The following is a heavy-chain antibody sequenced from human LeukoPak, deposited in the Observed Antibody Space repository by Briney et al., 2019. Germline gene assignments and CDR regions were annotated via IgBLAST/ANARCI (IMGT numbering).Heavy chain of an antibody. V-gene: IGHV4-4*07. CDR3: ARDLGGSGSYYSWYFDL. J-gene: IGHJ2*01. CDR1: GGSFSGYY. D-gene: IGHD3-10*01. CDR2: IYTSGST. Sequence: PSETLSPTCAVYGGSFSGYYWSWIRQPAGKGLEWIGRIYTSGSTNYNPSLKSRVTISVDTSKNRFSLKLSSVTAADTAVYYCARDLGGSGSYYSWYFDLWGRGTLVTVSS.